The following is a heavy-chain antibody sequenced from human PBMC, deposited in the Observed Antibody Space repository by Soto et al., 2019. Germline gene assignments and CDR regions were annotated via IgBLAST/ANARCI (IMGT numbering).Heavy chain of an antibody. CDR2: IWYDGSEK. J-gene: IGHJ4*02. CDR1: GFTFSNYG. V-gene: IGHV3-33*01. CDR3: AGDWGGPTRTRVVAPEY. Sequence: QVQLVESGGGVVQPGRSLRLSCAASGFTFSNYGMHWVRQAPGKGLEWVAVIWYDGSEKYYAESVKGRFTVSRDNSKNTVYLQMNSVRAEDTALYYCAGDWGGPTRTRVVAPEYWGQGTLVTVSS. D-gene: IGHD2-21*01.